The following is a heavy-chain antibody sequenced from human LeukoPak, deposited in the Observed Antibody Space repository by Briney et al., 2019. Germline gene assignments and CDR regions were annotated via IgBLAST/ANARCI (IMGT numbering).Heavy chain of an antibody. V-gene: IGHV3-7*01. J-gene: IGHJ4*02. CDR2: IKEDGSEK. D-gene: IGHD6-13*01. CDR1: GFTFSTYW. CDR3: AREFPGSSWYGGYYFNY. Sequence: PGGSLRLSCAASGFTFSTYWMSWVRQAPGKGLEWVANIKEDGSEKYYVDSVKGRFTISRDNAKNSLYLQMNSLRAEDTAVYYCAREFPGSSWYGGYYFNYWGQGTLVTVSS.